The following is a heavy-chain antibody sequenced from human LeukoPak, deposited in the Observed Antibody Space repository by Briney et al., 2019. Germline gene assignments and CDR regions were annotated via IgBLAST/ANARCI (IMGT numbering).Heavy chain of an antibody. V-gene: IGHV1-69*13. J-gene: IGHJ4*02. D-gene: IGHD3-3*01. CDR2: IIPIFGTA. CDR1: GGTFSSYA. Sequence: SVKVSCKASGGTFSSYAISWVRQAPGQGLEWMGGIIPIFGTANYAQKFRGRVTITADESTSTAYMELSSLRSEDTAVYYCAREFGDRGYDFWSGYIDYWGQGTLVTVSS. CDR3: AREFGDRGYDFWSGYIDY.